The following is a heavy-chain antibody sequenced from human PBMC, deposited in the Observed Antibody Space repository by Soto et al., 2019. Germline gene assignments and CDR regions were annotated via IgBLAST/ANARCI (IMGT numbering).Heavy chain of an antibody. CDR2: IYYSGST. D-gene: IGHD2-2*01. V-gene: IGHV4-30-4*02. CDR3: ARADYTAANFDY. Sequence: SDTRSLTVTVSGGSISSGDYYWSWICQPPGKGLEWIGYIYYSGSTYYNPTLKSRVTISVDTYKNQFSLKLSSVSAAATAVYYYARADYTAANFDYWGQGTLVTVSS. CDR1: GGSISSGDYY. J-gene: IGHJ4*02.